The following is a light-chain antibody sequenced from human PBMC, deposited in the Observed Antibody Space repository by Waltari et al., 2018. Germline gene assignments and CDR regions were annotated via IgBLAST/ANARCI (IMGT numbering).Light chain of an antibody. Sequence: QLVLTQSPSASASLGASVTLTCTLSSGHSSNVLAWHQQQPEKGPRYLMKVNSDGSHSKGDKIPDRFSGSSSGAEHYLTISSLQSEDEADYYCQTGGHGTWVFGGGTKLTVL. CDR2: VNSDGSH. V-gene: IGLV4-69*01. J-gene: IGLJ3*02. CDR1: SGHSSNV. CDR3: QTGGHGTWV.